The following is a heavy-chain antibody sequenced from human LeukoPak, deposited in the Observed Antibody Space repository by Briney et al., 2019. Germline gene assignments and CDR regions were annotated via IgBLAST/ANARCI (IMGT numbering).Heavy chain of an antibody. D-gene: IGHD3-10*01. J-gene: IGHJ4*02. Sequence: TGESLKISCKGSGYSFTSYWIGWVRQMPGRGLDWMGIIYPADSDTRYSPSFQGQVTISADKSINTAYLQWSSLKASDTAIYYCARGDGSYYSDYWGQGTLVTVSS. CDR2: IYPADSDT. CDR1: GYSFTSYW. CDR3: ARGDGSYYSDY. V-gene: IGHV5-51*01.